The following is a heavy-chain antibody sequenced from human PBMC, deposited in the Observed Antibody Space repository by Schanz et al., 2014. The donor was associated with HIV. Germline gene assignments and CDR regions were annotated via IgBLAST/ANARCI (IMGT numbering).Heavy chain of an antibody. CDR2: INPNSGGT. D-gene: IGHD6-13*01. J-gene: IGHJ4*02. CDR3: ARVSGWSSFDY. CDR1: GYTFNDYF. V-gene: IGHV1-2*02. Sequence: QVQLVQSGAEVKKPEASVKVSCKASGYTFNDYFIHRIRQAPGQGLEWMGWINPNSGGTNYAQKFQGRVTMTRDTSTSTVYMELSSLRSEDTALYYCARVSGWSSFDYWGQGTLVIVSS.